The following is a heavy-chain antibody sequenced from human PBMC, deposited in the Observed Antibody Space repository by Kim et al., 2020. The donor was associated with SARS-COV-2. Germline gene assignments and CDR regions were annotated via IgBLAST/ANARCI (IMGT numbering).Heavy chain of an antibody. J-gene: IGHJ5*02. CDR2: FSYDGSNK. D-gene: IGHD1-26*01. V-gene: IGHV3-30*18. CDR3: AKSFIVGDP. Sequence: QGTGKGLEWVEVFSYDGSNKYYADSVKGRFTISRDNSKNTLYLQMNSLRAEDTAVYYCAKSFIVGDPWGQGTLVTVSS.